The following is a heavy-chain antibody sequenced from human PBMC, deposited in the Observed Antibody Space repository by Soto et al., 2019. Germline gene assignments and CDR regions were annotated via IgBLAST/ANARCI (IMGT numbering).Heavy chain of an antibody. Sequence: QVQLQESGPGLVKPSGSLSLTCAVSGGSISSSNWWSWVRQPPGKGLEWIGEIYHSGSTNYNPSLKSRVTISVDKSKNQFSLKLSSVTAADTAVYYCARSDYYGSGSPQLDYWGQGTLVTVSS. J-gene: IGHJ4*02. D-gene: IGHD3-10*01. V-gene: IGHV4-4*02. CDR1: GGSISSSNW. CDR3: ARSDYYGSGSPQLDY. CDR2: IYHSGST.